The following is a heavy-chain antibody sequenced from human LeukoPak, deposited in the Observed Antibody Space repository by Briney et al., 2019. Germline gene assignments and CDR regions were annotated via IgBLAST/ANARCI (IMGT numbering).Heavy chain of an antibody. V-gene: IGHV3-53*01. D-gene: IGHD6-13*01. CDR3: ARDLVSSSPDPYSYYGMDV. CDR1: GFTVSSNY. Sequence: GGSLRLSCAASGFTVSSNYMSWVRQAPGKGLEWVSVIYSGGSTYYADSVKGRFTISRDNSKNTLYLQMNSLRAEDTAVYYCARDLVSSSPDPYSYYGMDVWGKGTTVTVSS. J-gene: IGHJ6*04. CDR2: IYSGGST.